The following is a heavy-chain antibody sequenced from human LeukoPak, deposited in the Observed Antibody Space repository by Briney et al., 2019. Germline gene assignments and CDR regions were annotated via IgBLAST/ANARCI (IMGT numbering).Heavy chain of an antibody. CDR2: IYHSGTT. D-gene: IGHD3-16*01. V-gene: IGHV4-39*01. Sequence: PSEPLSRTCTISGGSLSSGAHYWGWIRQTPGKGLEWLGSIYHSGTTYDNPSLRRRLTISVDTPKNQFSLKMVSVTAADSALYYCARTCVYADSTYSDYWGQGTLVTVSS. CDR1: GGSLSSGAHY. J-gene: IGHJ4*02. CDR3: ARTCVYADSTYSDY.